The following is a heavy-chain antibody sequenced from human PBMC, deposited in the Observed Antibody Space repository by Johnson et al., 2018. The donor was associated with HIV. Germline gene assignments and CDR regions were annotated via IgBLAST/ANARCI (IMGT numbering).Heavy chain of an antibody. CDR1: GFTFSSYG. J-gene: IGHJ3*02. D-gene: IGHD6-19*01. CDR3: ASQVRGLRLGFDALDI. Sequence: VQLVESGGGLVQPGGSLRLSCAASGFTFSSYGMSWVRQAPGKGLEWVSGVTGTGGDTYYAESVKGRFTISRDNSKNTLYLQMNRLRAEDTAVYFCASQVRGLRLGFDALDIWDQETMVTVSS. CDR2: VTGTGGDT. V-gene: IGHV3-23*04.